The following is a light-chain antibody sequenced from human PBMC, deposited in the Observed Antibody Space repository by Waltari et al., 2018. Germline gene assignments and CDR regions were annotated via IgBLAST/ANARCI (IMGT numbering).Light chain of an antibody. Sequence: DIQMTQSPSSLSASVGDRVTITSRASQSISSYLNWYQQKPGKAPKLLIYAASSLQSGVPSRFSGSGSGTDFTLTISSLQPEDFATYYCQQSYSTPLTFGPGTKVEIK. V-gene: IGKV1-39*01. CDR3: QQSYSTPLT. CDR1: QSISSY. CDR2: AAS. J-gene: IGKJ3*01.